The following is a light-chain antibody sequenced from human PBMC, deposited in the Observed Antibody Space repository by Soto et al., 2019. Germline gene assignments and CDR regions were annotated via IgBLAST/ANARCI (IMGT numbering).Light chain of an antibody. J-gene: IGKJ5*01. CDR3: QQYNNWPPIT. Sequence: EFVLTQSPGTLSLSPVERATLSCMASQSVSSSYLAWYQQKPGQAPRLLIYGASSRATGIPDRFSGSGSGTEFTLTISSLQSEDFAVYYCQQYNNWPPITFGQGTRLEIK. V-gene: IGKV3-20*01. CDR1: QSVSSSY. CDR2: GAS.